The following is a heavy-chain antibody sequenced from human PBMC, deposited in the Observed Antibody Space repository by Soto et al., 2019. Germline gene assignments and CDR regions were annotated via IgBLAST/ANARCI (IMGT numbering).Heavy chain of an antibody. Sequence: QVQLVQSGAEVKKPGASVKVSCKASGYTFTGYYIHWVRQAPGQGLEWVGWINPNNGATKYAQKFQGRVTMTRDTSTSTVYMEVTSLRSGDTAFYFCARDRSVSRPPHRSSWWDWGLGTLVTVSS. J-gene: IGHJ4*02. CDR2: INPNNGAT. CDR3: ARDRSVSRPPHRSSWWD. CDR1: GYTFTGYY. D-gene: IGHD6-13*01. V-gene: IGHV1-2*02.